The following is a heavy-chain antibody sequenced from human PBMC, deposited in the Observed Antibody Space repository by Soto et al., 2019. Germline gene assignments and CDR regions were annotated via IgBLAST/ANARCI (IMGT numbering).Heavy chain of an antibody. D-gene: IGHD1-1*01. Sequence: ASVKVSCKASGYTFTSYAMHWVRQAPGQRLEWMGWINAGNGNTKYSQKFQGRVTITRDTSASTAYMELSSLRSEDTAVYYCARASGSQLESPRYYYYYYMDVWGKGTTVTVSS. CDR2: INAGNGNT. V-gene: IGHV1-3*01. CDR3: ARASGSQLESPRYYYYYYMDV. CDR1: GYTFTSYA. J-gene: IGHJ6*03.